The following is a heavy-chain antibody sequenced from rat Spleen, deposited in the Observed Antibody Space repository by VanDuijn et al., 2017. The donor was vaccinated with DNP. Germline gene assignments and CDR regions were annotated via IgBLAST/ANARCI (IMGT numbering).Heavy chain of an antibody. Sequence: EVQLVESGGGPVQPGRSLKLSCVASGFIFSNYWMTWIRQAPGKGLEWVASITNTGDGSYYSDSVKGRFSISRDNTKSTLYLQVNSLRSEDTATYYCAKGPNYGGYSDFFDYWGQGVMVTVSS. V-gene: IGHV5-31*01. CDR1: GFIFSNYW. J-gene: IGHJ2*01. CDR2: ITNTGDGS. D-gene: IGHD1-11*01. CDR3: AKGPNYGGYSDFFDY.